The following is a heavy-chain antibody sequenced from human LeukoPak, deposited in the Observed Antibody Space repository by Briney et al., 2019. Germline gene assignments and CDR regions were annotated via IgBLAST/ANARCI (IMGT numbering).Heavy chain of an antibody. CDR2: ISAYNGNT. CDR3: ARVAAEVVGVPGAIGFGWLRRDYYYMDV. D-gene: IGHD2-2*02. Sequence: ASVKVSCKASGYTFTTYGISWVRQAPGQGLEWMGWISAYNGNTNYAQKFQGRVTMTTDTATSTAYMELRSLRSDDTAVYYCARVAAEVVGVPGAIGFGWLRRDYYYMDVWGKGTTVTVSS. V-gene: IGHV1-18*01. J-gene: IGHJ6*03. CDR1: GYTFTTYG.